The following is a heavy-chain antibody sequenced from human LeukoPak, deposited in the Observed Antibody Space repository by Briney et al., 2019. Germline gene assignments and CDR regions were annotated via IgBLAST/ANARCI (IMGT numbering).Heavy chain of an antibody. CDR1: GYTFTSYD. J-gene: IGHJ6*03. D-gene: IGHD1-26*01. Sequence: GASVKVSCKASGYTFTSYDINWVRQATGQGLEWMGWMNPNSGNTGYAQKFQGRVTMARNTSISTAYMELSSLRSEDTAVYYCARGHWEGSRPYYYYYYYYMDVWGKGTTVTVSS. V-gene: IGHV1-8*01. CDR2: MNPNSGNT. CDR3: ARGHWEGSRPYYYYYYYYMDV.